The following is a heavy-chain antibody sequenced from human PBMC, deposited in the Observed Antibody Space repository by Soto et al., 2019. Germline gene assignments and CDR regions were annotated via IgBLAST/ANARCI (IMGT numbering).Heavy chain of an antibody. J-gene: IGHJ6*02. CDR1: GGTFSSYA. CDR2: IIPIFGTA. Sequence: SVKGSCKASGGTFSSYAISWVRQAPGQGLEWMGGIIPIFGTANYAQKFQGRVTITADESTSTAYMELSSLRSEDTAVYYCASSAYGSVKITYPSYGTDVSGPGPTVTVSS. D-gene: IGHD3-10*01. V-gene: IGHV1-69*13. CDR3: ASSAYGSVKITYPSYGTDV.